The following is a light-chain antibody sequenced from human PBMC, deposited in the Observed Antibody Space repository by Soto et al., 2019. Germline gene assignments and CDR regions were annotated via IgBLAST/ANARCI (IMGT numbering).Light chain of an antibody. CDR3: QQRSNWPPGIT. V-gene: IGKV3-11*01. Sequence: PGXXATLXCRASQSVSSYLAWYQQNPGQAPRLLIYDASNRATGIPAXXXXXXXXXXXXXXXXXLEPEDFAVYYCQQRSNWPPGITFGQGTRLEXK. J-gene: IGKJ5*01. CDR2: DAS. CDR1: QSVSSY.